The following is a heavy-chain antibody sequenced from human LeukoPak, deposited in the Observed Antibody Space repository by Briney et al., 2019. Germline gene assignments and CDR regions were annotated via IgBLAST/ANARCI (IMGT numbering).Heavy chain of an antibody. CDR3: ARAPFTYDSSGDSFDI. Sequence: GGSLRLSCAASGFTFSSYWMHWVRQAPGKGLVWVSRINSDGSSTSYADSVKGRFTISRDNSKNTLYLQMNSLRAEDTAVYYCARAPFTYDSSGDSFDIWGQGTMVTVSS. J-gene: IGHJ3*02. CDR2: INSDGSST. V-gene: IGHV3-74*01. D-gene: IGHD3-22*01. CDR1: GFTFSSYW.